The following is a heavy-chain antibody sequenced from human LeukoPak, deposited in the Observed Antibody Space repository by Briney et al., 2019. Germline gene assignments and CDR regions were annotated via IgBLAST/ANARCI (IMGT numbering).Heavy chain of an antibody. Sequence: PSVKVSCKASGYTFTGYYMHWVRQAPGHGLEWMGWINPRSGGPNYAQKFQGRVTMTRDTYISTDYMELSRLRSDDTAVYYCARGPDYYDSSGYRMAFDPWGQGTLVTVSS. J-gene: IGHJ5*02. V-gene: IGHV1-2*02. D-gene: IGHD3-22*01. CDR3: ARGPDYYDSSGYRMAFDP. CDR1: GYTFTGYY. CDR2: INPRSGGP.